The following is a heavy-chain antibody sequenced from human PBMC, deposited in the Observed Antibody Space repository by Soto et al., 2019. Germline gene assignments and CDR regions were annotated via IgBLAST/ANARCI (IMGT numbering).Heavy chain of an antibody. J-gene: IGHJ5*02. CDR1: RGTFSTYT. V-gene: IGHV1-69*06. Sequence: GASVKVSCKASRGTFSTYTFSWLRQAPGQGLEWMGRIIPIFGTPYYAQKFQGRVTITADKSTSTVYMELSSLGSDDTAVYFCARGLECRGYCLDKPTWFGPWGQGTLVTVSS. D-gene: IGHD2-15*01. CDR2: IIPIFGTP. CDR3: ARGLECRGYCLDKPTWFGP.